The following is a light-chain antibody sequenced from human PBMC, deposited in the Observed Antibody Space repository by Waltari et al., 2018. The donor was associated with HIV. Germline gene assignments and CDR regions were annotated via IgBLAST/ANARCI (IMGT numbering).Light chain of an antibody. CDR1: SRDVGGYNY. J-gene: IGLJ3*02. CDR3: SSYTSSTAWV. V-gene: IGLV2-14*01. Sequence: QSALTQPASLSGSPGQSITISCTGTSRDVGGYNYVSWYQQYPGKAPKLLIYDVTDRPSGVSYRFFGSKSGNTASLTISGLQAEDEADYYCSSYTSSTAWVFGGGTKVTVL. CDR2: DVT.